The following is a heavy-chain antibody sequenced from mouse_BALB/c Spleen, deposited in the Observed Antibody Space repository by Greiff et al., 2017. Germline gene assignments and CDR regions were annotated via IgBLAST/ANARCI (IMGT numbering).Heavy chain of an antibody. CDR2: IYPGDGDT. D-gene: IGHD2-4*01. J-gene: IGHJ2*01. V-gene: IGHV1-87*01. Sequence: QVQLQQSGAELARPGASVKLSCKASGYTFTSYWMQWVKQRPGQGLEWIGAIYPGDGDTRYTQKFKGKATLTADKSSSTAYMQLSSLASEDSAVYYCARGEGSTMITTDYFDYWGQGTTLTVSS. CDR1: GYTFTSYW. CDR3: ARGEGSTMITTDYFDY.